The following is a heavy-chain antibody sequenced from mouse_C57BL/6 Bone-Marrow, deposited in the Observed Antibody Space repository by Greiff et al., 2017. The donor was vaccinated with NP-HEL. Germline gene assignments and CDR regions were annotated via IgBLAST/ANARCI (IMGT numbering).Heavy chain of an antibody. CDR1: GYTFTDYY. V-gene: IGHV1-19*01. Sequence: EVQLQQSGPVLVKPGASVKMSCKASGYTFTDYYMNWVKQSHGKSLEWIGVINPYNGGTSYNQKFKGKATLTVDKSSSTAYMELNSLTSEDSAVYYCANYYYCNYVSWFAYWGQGTLVTVSA. CDR3: ANYYYCNYVSWFAY. J-gene: IGHJ3*01. D-gene: IGHD2-1*01. CDR2: INPYNGGT.